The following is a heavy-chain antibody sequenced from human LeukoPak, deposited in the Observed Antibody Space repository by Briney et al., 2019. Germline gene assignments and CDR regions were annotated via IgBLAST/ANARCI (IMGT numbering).Heavy chain of an antibody. J-gene: IGHJ4*02. CDR1: GFTFSSYR. V-gene: IGHV3-21*01. D-gene: IGHD3-9*01. CDR3: ARDKNYDILTGYQDY. Sequence: GGSRRLSCEPSGFTFSSYRINWSPQPPGKGLNWFQSISSSSSYIYYADSVKGRFTISRDNAKNSLYLQMNSLRAEDTAVYYCARDKNYDILTGYQDYWGQGTLVTVSS. CDR2: ISSSSSYI.